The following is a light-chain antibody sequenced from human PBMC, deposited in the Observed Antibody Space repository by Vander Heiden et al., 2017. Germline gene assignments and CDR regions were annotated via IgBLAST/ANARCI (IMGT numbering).Light chain of an antibody. Sequence: DIQTTQSPSSVSASLGDSVTITCRASPGICSCLAWCQQKPGKAPKLLIYAASSLQSGVPSRFSVSGSGTDFTLTINSLQPEDFATYYCQQANSFPLSFGGGTKVEIK. CDR1: PGICSC. V-gene: IGKV1-12*01. CDR3: QQANSFPLS. CDR2: AAS. J-gene: IGKJ4*01.